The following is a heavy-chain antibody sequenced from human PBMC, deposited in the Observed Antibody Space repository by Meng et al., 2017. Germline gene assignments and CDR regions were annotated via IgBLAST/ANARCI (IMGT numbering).Heavy chain of an antibody. CDR1: GHPFTDYY. V-gene: IGHV1-2*02. CDR2: INPHSGGT. Sequence: QVRLVQSGAGVMKPGAAGKVSCKASGHPFTDYYLHWVRQAPGQGLEWMGWINPHSGGTYFAQNFQGRVTLTSDTSISTAYMELSRLRSDDTAMYYCARRVAVAGNTSRVRWFDPWGQGTLVTVSS. J-gene: IGHJ5*02. CDR3: ARRVAVAGNTSRVRWFDP. D-gene: IGHD6-19*01.